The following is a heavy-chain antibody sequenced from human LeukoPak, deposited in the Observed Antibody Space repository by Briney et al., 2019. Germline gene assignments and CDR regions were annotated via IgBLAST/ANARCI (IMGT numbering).Heavy chain of an antibody. CDR2: ISSSSSYI. D-gene: IGHD2-15*01. Sequence: GGSLRLSCAASGFTFSSYSMNWVRQAPGKGLEWVSSISSSSSYIYYADSVKGRFTISRDNSKNTLYLQMNSLRAEDTAVYYCAGCSGGSCYSGYYFDYWGQGTLVTVSS. J-gene: IGHJ4*02. CDR3: AGCSGGSCYSGYYFDY. V-gene: IGHV3-21*04. CDR1: GFTFSSYS.